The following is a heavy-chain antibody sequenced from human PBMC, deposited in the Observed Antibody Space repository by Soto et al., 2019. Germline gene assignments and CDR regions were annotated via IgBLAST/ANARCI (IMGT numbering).Heavy chain of an antibody. D-gene: IGHD2-2*01. J-gene: IGHJ6*03. CDR3: AREVGDIVVVPAAMYYHSYYMDV. V-gene: IGHV3-21*01. Sequence: GSLRLSCAASGFTFSSYSMNWVRQAPGKGLEWVSSISSSSSYIYYADSVKGRFTISRDNSKNSLYLQMNSLRAEDTAVYYCAREVGDIVVVPAAMYYHSYYMDVWGQGTTVTVSS. CDR1: GFTFSSYS. CDR2: ISSSSSYI.